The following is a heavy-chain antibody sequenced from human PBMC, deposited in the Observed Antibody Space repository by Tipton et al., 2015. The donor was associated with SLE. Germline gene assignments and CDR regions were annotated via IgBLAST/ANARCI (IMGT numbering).Heavy chain of an antibody. CDR2: INPNSGGT. J-gene: IGHJ5*02. D-gene: IGHD7-27*01. CDR1: GYRFTDYY. CDR3: ARMGFSELGIGHWFDP. V-gene: IGHV1-2*02. Sequence: QLVQSGGEVKKPGASLKVSCKASGYRFTDYYMQWVRQAPGQGLEWMGWINPNSGGTNYAQKFQGRVTMTTDTSTSTAYMELRSLRSDDTAVYYCARMGFSELGIGHWFDPWGQGTLVTVSS.